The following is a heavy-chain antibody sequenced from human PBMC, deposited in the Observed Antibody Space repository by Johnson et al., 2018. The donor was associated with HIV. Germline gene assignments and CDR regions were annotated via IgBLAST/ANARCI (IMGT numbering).Heavy chain of an antibody. D-gene: IGHD6-13*01. Sequence: WVRQAPGKGLEWVSGISWNGGSIGYADSVKGRFTISRDNAKKSLFLQMNSLRPEDTALYYCAKPIAAAGTVGDGFEIWGQGTMVTVSS. J-gene: IGHJ3*02. V-gene: IGHV3-9*01. CDR3: AKPIAAAGTVGDGFEI. CDR2: ISWNGGSI.